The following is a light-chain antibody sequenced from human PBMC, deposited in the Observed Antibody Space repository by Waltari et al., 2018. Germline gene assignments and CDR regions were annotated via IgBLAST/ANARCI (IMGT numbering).Light chain of an antibody. J-gene: IGKJ5*01. CDR2: DAS. CDR1: RGIESY. CDR3: QQSYSPPFT. Sequence: DIQMTQSPSSLSTSVGDRVTITCRASRGIESYLNWYQQRPASAPKLLIYDASTIQMEVPTRFSGGGIGTDFTLTINNLQPEDFATYFCQQSYSPPFTFGQGTRLEI. V-gene: IGKV1-39*01.